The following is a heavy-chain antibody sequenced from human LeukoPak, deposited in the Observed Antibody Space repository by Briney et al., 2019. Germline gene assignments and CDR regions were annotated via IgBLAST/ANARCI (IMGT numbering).Heavy chain of an antibody. J-gene: IGHJ4*02. CDR3: ARDLSGWYSSGPHYFDY. CDR1: GDSVSSNSAA. V-gene: IGHV6-1*01. D-gene: IGHD6-19*01. CDR2: IYYRPKWYN. Sequence: SQTLSLTCAISGDSVSSNSAAWNWIRQSPSRGLEWLGRIYYRPKWYNDYAVSVKSRITINPDTSKNQFSLQLNSVTPEDTAVYYCARDLSGWYSSGPHYFDYWGQGTLVTVSS.